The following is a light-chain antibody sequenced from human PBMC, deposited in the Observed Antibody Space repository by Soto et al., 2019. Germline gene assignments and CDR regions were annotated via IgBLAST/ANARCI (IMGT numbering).Light chain of an antibody. V-gene: IGKV1-6*01. J-gene: IGKJ4*01. CDR3: LQDNNYPFS. Sequence: ALQMTQSPSSLSASVGDRVTITCRASQGFRNDLTWFQQKPGKAPKLLIYGASSLKSGVPSRFSGSGSGTDFTLTISRLQPEDAATYYCLQDNNYPFSFGGGTKVEIK. CDR2: GAS. CDR1: QGFRND.